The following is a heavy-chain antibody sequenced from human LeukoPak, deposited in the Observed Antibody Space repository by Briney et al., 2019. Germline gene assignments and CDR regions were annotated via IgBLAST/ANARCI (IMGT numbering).Heavy chain of an antibody. D-gene: IGHD6-13*01. Sequence: GGSLRLSCAASGFTVSDNYMSWVRQAPGKGLEWVSVMYSGGDTYYADSVKGRFTFSRDISKNTLYLQMNGLRTEDTAMYYCARDAPQVPAAGVLASWGQGALVTVSS. CDR2: MYSGGDT. J-gene: IGHJ5*02. V-gene: IGHV3-53*01. CDR3: ARDAPQVPAAGVLAS. CDR1: GFTVSDNY.